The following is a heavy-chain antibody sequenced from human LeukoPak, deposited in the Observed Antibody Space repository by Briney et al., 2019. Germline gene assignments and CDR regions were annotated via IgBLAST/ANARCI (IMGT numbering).Heavy chain of an antibody. J-gene: IGHJ4*02. CDR1: GYTFSSYA. V-gene: IGHV7-4-1*02. D-gene: IGHD3-22*01. Sequence: ASVKVSCKASGYTFSSYAMNWVRQAPGQGLEWMGWINTYTGNPTYAQGFTGRFVFSLDTSVSTAYLQISSLRAEDTAVYYCARWDYDSSGYALYYFDYWGQGTLVTVSS. CDR3: ARWDYDSSGYALYYFDY. CDR2: INTYTGNP.